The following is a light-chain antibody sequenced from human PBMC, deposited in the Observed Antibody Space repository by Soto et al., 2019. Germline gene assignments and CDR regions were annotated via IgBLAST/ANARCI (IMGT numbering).Light chain of an antibody. CDR1: SSDVGGYNY. CDR3: SSYTSSSTLLNF. V-gene: IGLV2-14*01. J-gene: IGLJ1*01. Sequence: QSALTQPASVSGSPGQSITISCTGTSSDVGGYNYVSWYQQHPGKAPKLLIYDVSNRPSGVSNRFSGSKSGNTASLTISGLQAEDEADYYCSSYTSSSTLLNFFGTGNKLTVL. CDR2: DVS.